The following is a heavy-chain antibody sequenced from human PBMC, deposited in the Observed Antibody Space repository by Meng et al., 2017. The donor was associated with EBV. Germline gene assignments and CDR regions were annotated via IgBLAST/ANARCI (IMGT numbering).Heavy chain of an antibody. D-gene: IGHD6-13*01. CDR1: GGTFSSYA. CDR3: ARAEIAAAGRLDY. CDR2: IIPIFGTA. V-gene: IGHV1-69*06. J-gene: IGHJ4*02. Sequence: QGQLGRSGAEGKKPGSSVRVSCKASGGTFSSYAISWVRQAPGQGLEWMGGIIPIFGTANYAQKFQGRVTITADKSTSTAYMELSSLRSEDTAVYYCARAEIAAAGRLDYWGQGTLVTVSS.